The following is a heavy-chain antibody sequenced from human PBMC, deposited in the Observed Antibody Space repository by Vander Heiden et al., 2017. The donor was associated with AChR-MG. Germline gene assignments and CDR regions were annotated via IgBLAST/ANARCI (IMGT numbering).Heavy chain of an antibody. J-gene: IGHJ4*02. CDR1: GSTFTKYA. V-gene: IGHV1-3*01. Sequence: QVQLVQSGAEVKKPGASVKVSCKASGSTFTKYAFHWVLQAAGQRLGWMGWINAGNGNTKYSQKFQGRATITSDASASTAYMELSSLRSEDTAVYYCASSIAVAFFDYWGQGTLVTVSS. CDR2: INAGNGNT. D-gene: IGHD6-19*01. CDR3: ASSIAVAFFDY.